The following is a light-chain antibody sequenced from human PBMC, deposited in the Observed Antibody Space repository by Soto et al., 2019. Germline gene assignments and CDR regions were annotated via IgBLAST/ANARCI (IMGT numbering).Light chain of an antibody. CDR2: AAS. CDR1: QGISNS. J-gene: IGKJ1*01. Sequence: DIQMTQSPSSLSTSVGDRVTITCRASQGISNSLAWYQQKPGKVPTLLIFAASTLQSGVPSRFSGSGSGTDFSLTISSLQPDDVETYYCQKYNSAPWTFGQATKVEIK. CDR3: QKYNSAPWT. V-gene: IGKV1-27*01.